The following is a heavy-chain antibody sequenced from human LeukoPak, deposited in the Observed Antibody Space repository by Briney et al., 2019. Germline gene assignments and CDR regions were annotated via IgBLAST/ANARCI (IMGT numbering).Heavy chain of an antibody. Sequence: GGSLRLSCAASGFTVSSNYMSWVRQAPGKGLECVSVIYSGGSTYDADCVKGRFTISRDNSKNTLYLQMNSLRAEDTAVYYCARAIDSSGYSWFDPWGQGTLVTVSS. CDR2: IYSGGST. CDR3: ARAIDSSGYSWFDP. CDR1: GFTVSSNY. V-gene: IGHV3-53*05. D-gene: IGHD3-22*01. J-gene: IGHJ5*02.